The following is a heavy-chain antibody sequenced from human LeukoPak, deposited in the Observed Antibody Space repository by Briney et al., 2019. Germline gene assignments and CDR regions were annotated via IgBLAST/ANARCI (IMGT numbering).Heavy chain of an antibody. D-gene: IGHD1-26*01. CDR1: GYTFTGYY. CDR3: ARFSGSYYDAFDI. CDR2: INPNSGGT. J-gene: IGHJ3*02. V-gene: IGHV1-2*04. Sequence: ASVKVSCKASGYTFTGYYMHWVRQAPGQGLEWMGWINPNSGGTNYAQKFQGWVTMTRDTSISTAYMELSRLRPDDTAVYYCARFSGSYYDAFDIWGQGTMVTVSS.